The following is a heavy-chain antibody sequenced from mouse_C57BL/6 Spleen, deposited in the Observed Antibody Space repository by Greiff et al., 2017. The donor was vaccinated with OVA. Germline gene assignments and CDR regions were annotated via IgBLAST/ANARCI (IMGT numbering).Heavy chain of an antibody. V-gene: IGHV2-2*01. CDR3: ARNPYYSNYYAMDY. D-gene: IGHD2-5*01. CDR2: IWSGGST. Sequence: QVQLQQSGPGLVQPSQSLFITCTVSGFSLTSYGVHWVRQSPGKGLEWLGVIWSGGSTDYNAAFISRLSISKDKSKSQVFFKMNSLQADDTAIYYCARNPYYSNYYAMDYWGQGTSVTVSS. J-gene: IGHJ4*01. CDR1: GFSLTSYG.